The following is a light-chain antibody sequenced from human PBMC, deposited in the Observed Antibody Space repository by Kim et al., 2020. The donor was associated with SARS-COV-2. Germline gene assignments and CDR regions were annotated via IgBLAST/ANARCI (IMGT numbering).Light chain of an antibody. Sequence: SPGDRATLSCTASQYVDSGYLAWYQHKPGQAPRLVIYTTSYRAAGIPDRFSGAGSGTDFTLTISRLEPEDFAVYYCQQYGASPWTFGLGTKVDIK. CDR3: QQYGASPWT. V-gene: IGKV3-20*01. CDR1: QYVDSGY. J-gene: IGKJ1*01. CDR2: TTS.